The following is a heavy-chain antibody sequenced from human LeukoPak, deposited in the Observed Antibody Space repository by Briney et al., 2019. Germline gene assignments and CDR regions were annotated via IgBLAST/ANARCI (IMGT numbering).Heavy chain of an antibody. J-gene: IGHJ6*02. CDR3: AGYSSGWIYGMDV. Sequence: PGGSLRLSCTASGFTVSSNYMSWVRQAPGKGLEWVSVIYSGGNTYYADSVKGRFTISRDNSKNTLYLQMNSLRAEDRAIYYCAGYSSGWIYGMDVWGQGTTVTVSS. V-gene: IGHV3-53*01. D-gene: IGHD6-19*01. CDR2: IYSGGNT. CDR1: GFTVSSNY.